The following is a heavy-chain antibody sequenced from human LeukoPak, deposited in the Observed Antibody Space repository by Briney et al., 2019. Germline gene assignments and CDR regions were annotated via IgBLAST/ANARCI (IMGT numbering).Heavy chain of an antibody. CDR3: ARVYMGSWRRAHPMSGWFDP. V-gene: IGHV1-2*02. CDR1: GYTFTGYY. Sequence: ASVKVSCKASGYTFTGYYMHWVRQAPGQGLEWMGWINPNSGGTNYAQKFQGRVTMTRDTSISTAYMELSRLRSDDTAVYYCARVYMGSWRRAHPMSGWFDPWGQGTLVTVSS. CDR2: INPNSGGT. J-gene: IGHJ5*02. D-gene: IGHD3-3*01.